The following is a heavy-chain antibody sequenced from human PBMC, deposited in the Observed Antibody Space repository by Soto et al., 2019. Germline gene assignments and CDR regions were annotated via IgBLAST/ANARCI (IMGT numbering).Heavy chain of an antibody. CDR2: IFNSGSA. CDR1: GGSISSSSYY. J-gene: IGHJ6*02. V-gene: IGHV4-39*07. Sequence: QLQLQESGPGLVKPSETLSLTCTVSGGSISSSSYYWGWIRQPPGKGLEWIGYIFNSGSAYYNPSLKSRVTISVDTSENQFSLWLSSVTAADTAVYYCARGAVTNRYYYYYGMDVWGQGTTVTVSS. CDR3: ARGAVTNRYYYYYGMDV. D-gene: IGHD4-4*01.